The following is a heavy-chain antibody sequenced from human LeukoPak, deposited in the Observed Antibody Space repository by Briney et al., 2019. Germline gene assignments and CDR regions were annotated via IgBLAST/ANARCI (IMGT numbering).Heavy chain of an antibody. CDR2: ISSSRSTI. J-gene: IGHJ4*02. V-gene: IGHV3-48*03. CDR1: GFTFSSYE. Sequence: GGSLRLSCAASGFTFSSYEMNWVRQAPGQGLEGVSYISSSRSTIYYADSVKGRFTISRGNAKNSLYLQMNLLRAGGPAVYYRGGGGEGLSEGGVFDYWGQGTLVTVSS. D-gene: IGHD2-8*02. CDR3: GGGGEGLSEGGVFDY.